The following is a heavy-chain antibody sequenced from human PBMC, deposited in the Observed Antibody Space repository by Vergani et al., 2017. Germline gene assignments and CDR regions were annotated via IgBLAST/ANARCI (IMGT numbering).Heavy chain of an antibody. CDR3: ARATTYYDILTDDY. J-gene: IGHJ4*02. Sequence: EVQLVESGGGLVQPGGSLRLSCAASGFTFSSYSMNWVRQAPGKGLEWVSYISSSSSTIYYADSVKGRFTISRDNAKNSLYLQMNSLRDEDTAVYYCARATTYYDILTDDYWGQGTLVTVSS. CDR1: GFTFSSYS. D-gene: IGHD3-9*01. V-gene: IGHV3-48*02. CDR2: ISSSSSTI.